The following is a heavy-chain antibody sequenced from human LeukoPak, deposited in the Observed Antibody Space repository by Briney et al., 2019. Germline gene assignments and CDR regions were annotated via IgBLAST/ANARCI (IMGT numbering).Heavy chain of an antibody. Sequence: SQTLSLTCSVSGGSISSGDYYWSWIRQPPGKGLEWIGYIYYSGSTNYNPSLKSRVTISVDTSKNQFSLKLSSVTAADTAVYYCARVLLAYCGGDCYPYYYYYYMDVWGKGTTVTVSS. CDR3: ARVLLAYCGGDCYPYYYYYYMDV. J-gene: IGHJ6*03. D-gene: IGHD2-21*01. CDR2: IYYSGST. CDR1: GGSISSGDYY. V-gene: IGHV4-61*08.